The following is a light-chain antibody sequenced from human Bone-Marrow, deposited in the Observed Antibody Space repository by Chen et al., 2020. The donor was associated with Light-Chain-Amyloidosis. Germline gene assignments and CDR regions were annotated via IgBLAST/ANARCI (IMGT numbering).Light chain of an antibody. J-gene: IGLJ2*01. CDR3: SSYRSGSYVL. Sequence: QAHLTTPASVSGSPGTSLPTSCAGTSSDVGGYNFVSWYQQNAGKVPRLIIYEVNHRPSGVSSRFSASKSGNTASLTISGLQTEDEGDYYCSSYRSGSYVLFGGGTKLTVL. V-gene: IGLV2-14*01. CDR2: EVN. CDR1: SSDVGGYNF.